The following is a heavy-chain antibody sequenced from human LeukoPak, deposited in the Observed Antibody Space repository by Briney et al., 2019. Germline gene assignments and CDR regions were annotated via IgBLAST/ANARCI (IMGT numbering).Heavy chain of an antibody. D-gene: IGHD3-9*01. J-gene: IGHJ4*02. Sequence: GGSLRLSCAASGFTFSSYEMNWVRQAPGKGLEWVSYISSSGSTIYYADSVKGRFTISRDNAKNSLYLQMNSLRAEDTAVYYCARRDYDILTGYADYFDYWGQGTLVTVSS. CDR2: ISSSGSTI. CDR3: ARRDYDILTGYADYFDY. V-gene: IGHV3-48*03. CDR1: GFTFSSYE.